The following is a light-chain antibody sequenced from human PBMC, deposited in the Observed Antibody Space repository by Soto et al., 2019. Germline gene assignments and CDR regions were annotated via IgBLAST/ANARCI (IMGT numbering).Light chain of an antibody. CDR1: QSISSW. CDR2: KAS. V-gene: IGKV1-5*03. J-gene: IGKJ2*01. CDR3: QQYNSYPYT. Sequence: DIQMTQSPSTLSASVGDRVTITCRASQSISSWLAWYQQKPGKAPKLLIYKASNLKSGVPSRFSGSGSGTEFTLTISSLQPDDFATYYCQQYNSYPYTFGKGTKLEIK.